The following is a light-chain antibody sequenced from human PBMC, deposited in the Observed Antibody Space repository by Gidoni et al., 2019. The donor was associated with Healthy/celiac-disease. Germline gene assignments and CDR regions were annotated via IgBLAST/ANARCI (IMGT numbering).Light chain of an antibody. CDR2: KAS. Sequence: DIKLTQSPSTLYASVGDRVTITCRASQSISSWLAWYQQKPGKAPTLLIYKASSLESGVPSRFSGSGSGTEFTLTISSLQSDDFATYYCQQYNSYPRTFGQGTKVEIK. CDR1: QSISSW. V-gene: IGKV1-5*03. J-gene: IGKJ1*01. CDR3: QQYNSYPRT.